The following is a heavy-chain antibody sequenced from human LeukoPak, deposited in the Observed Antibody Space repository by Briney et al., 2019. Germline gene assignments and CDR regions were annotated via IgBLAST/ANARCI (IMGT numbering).Heavy chain of an antibody. CDR1: GFTFGDYA. CDR2: IRSKAYGGTT. Sequence: GGSLRLSCTASGFTFGDYAMSWFRQAPGKGLEWVGFIRSKAYGGTTEYAASVKGRFTISRDDSKSIAYLQMNSLKTEDTAVYYCTREAPYYDYVWGSYRHNWFDPWGQGTLVTVSS. CDR3: TREAPYYDYVWGSYRHNWFDP. D-gene: IGHD3-16*02. J-gene: IGHJ5*02. V-gene: IGHV3-49*03.